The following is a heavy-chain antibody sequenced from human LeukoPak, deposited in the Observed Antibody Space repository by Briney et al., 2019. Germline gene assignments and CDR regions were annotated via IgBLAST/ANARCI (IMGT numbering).Heavy chain of an antibody. CDR3: ARDGGSYLQPTDY. V-gene: IGHV3-23*01. CDR2: ISVSGGST. J-gene: IGHJ4*02. D-gene: IGHD1-26*01. Sequence: GGSLRLSCAASGFTFSSYAMGWVRQAPGKGPEWVSGISVSGGSTYYADSVKGRFSISRDNSKNTLYLQMNSLRAADTAVYHCARDGGSYLQPTDYWGQGTLVTVSS. CDR1: GFTFSSYA.